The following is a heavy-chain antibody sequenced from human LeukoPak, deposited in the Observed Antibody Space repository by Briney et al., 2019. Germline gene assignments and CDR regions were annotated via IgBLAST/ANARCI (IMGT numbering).Heavy chain of an antibody. J-gene: IGHJ5*02. CDR1: GGSISSYY. V-gene: IGHV4-59*01. CDR2: IYYSGST. D-gene: IGHD2-2*02. Sequence: SETLSLTCTVSGGSISSYYWSWIRQPPGKGLEWIGYIYYSGSTNYNPSLKSRVTISVDTSKNQFSLKLSSVTAADTAVYYCARADIVVVPAAIDWFDPWGQGPLVTVSS. CDR3: ARADIVVVPAAIDWFDP.